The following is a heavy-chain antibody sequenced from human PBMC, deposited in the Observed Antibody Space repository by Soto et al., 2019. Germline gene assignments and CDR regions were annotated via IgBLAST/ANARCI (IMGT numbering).Heavy chain of an antibody. CDR1: GGSISSYY. J-gene: IGHJ4*02. D-gene: IGHD3-10*01. CDR3: ARTMVRGVSFDY. Sequence: NPSETLSLTCTVSGGSISSYYWSWIRQHPGKGLEWIGYIYYSGSTYYNPSLKSRVTISVDTSKNQFSLKLSSVTAADTAVYYCARTMVRGVSFDYWGQGTLVTVSS. CDR2: IYYSGST. V-gene: IGHV4-59*06.